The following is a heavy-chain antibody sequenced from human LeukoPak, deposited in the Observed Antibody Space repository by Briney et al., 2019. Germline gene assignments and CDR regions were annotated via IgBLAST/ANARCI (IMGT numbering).Heavy chain of an antibody. J-gene: IGHJ5*02. V-gene: IGHV4-59*01. D-gene: IGHD5-18*01. CDR3: ARAPSGYSYGSGWFDP. CDR1: GGSISSYY. Sequence: SETLSLTCTVSGGSISSYYWSWIRHPPANGLEWLGYIYYSGSTNYNPSLKSRVTISVDTTKNQFPLKLSSVTAAATAVYYCARAPSGYSYGSGWFDPWGRGTLVTVSS. CDR2: IYYSGST.